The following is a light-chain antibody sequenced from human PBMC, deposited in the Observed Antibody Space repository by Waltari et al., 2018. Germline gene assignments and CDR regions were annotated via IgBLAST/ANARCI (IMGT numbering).Light chain of an antibody. CDR2: GVN. V-gene: IGLV1-40*01. CDR3: QSYDPSVSVV. CDR1: GSNIGPGYA. Sequence: QSVLTQPPSVSGAPGQTVTISCTGSGSNIGPGYAVHWYQKRPGEAPKLLIYGVNTRPLGVPDRFSGSQSGTSASLAIRGLQAEDEADYYCQSYDPSVSVVFGGGTKLTVV. J-gene: IGLJ2*01.